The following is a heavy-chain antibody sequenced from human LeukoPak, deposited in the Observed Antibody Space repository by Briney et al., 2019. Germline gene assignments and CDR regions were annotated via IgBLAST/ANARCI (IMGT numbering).Heavy chain of an antibody. D-gene: IGHD3-10*01. V-gene: IGHV3-53*01. Sequence: GGSLRLSCAASGFTVSSNFMSWVRQAPGKGLEWVSVIYSGGNTYYADSVKGRFTISRDNSKNTLYLQMNSLRAEDTAVYYCARDRSYYGSGSYGSVDYWGQGTLVTVSS. CDR3: ARDRSYYGSGSYGSVDY. CDR1: GFTVSSNF. J-gene: IGHJ4*02. CDR2: IYSGGNT.